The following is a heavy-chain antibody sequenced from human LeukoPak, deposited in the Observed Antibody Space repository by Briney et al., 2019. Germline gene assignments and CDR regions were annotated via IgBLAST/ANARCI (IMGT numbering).Heavy chain of an antibody. D-gene: IGHD6-13*01. CDR3: ARGYSSSWYWFDP. CDR2: IYHSGNT. V-gene: IGHV4-59*01. Sequence: SETLSLTCTVSGGSIRTYIWSWIRLPPGKGLEWISYIYHSGNTNYNPSLKSRVTISLDTSKNQFSLRLNSVTAADTAVYYCARGYSSSWYWFDPWGQGTLVTVSS. CDR1: GGSIRTYI. J-gene: IGHJ5*02.